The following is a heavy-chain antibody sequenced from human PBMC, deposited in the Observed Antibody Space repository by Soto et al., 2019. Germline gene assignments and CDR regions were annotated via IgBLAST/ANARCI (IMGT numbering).Heavy chain of an antibody. CDR1: GGSICSGGYY. Sequence: PSETLSLTCTVSGGSICSGGYYWSWIRQHPGKGLEWIGYIYYSGSTYYKPSLKSRVTISVDTSKNQFSLKLSSVTAADTAVYYCARNYGPGYTFDYWGQGTLVTVSS. D-gene: IGHD3-10*01. V-gene: IGHV4-31*03. J-gene: IGHJ4*02. CDR2: IYYSGST. CDR3: ARNYGPGYTFDY.